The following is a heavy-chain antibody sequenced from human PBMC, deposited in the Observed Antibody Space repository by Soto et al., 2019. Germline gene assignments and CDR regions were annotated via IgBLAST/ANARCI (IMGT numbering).Heavy chain of an antibody. CDR1: GFTFSSYE. CDR3: ARGYCTSSACHWNFDY. V-gene: IGHV3-48*03. J-gene: IGHJ4*02. D-gene: IGHD2-8*02. Sequence: GGSLRLSCAASGFTFSSYEMNWVRQAPGKGLEWVSDITSTGSTRYYADSVKGRFTISRDNAKNSLYLQMNSLRAEDTAVYYCARGYCTSSACHWNFDYWGQGTLVTVSS. CDR2: ITSTGSTR.